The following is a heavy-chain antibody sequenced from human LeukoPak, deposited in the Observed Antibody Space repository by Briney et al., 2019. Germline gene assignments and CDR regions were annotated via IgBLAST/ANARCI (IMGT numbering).Heavy chain of an antibody. CDR3: ARVFGYGWFGELLDY. CDR1: GYTFTSYG. V-gene: IGHV1-69*06. D-gene: IGHD3-10*01. Sequence: ASVKVSCKASGYTFTSYGISWVRQAPGQGLEWMGGIIPIFGTANYAQKFQGRVTITADKSTSTAYMELSSLRSEDTAVYYCARVFGYGWFGELLDYWGQGTLVTVSS. J-gene: IGHJ4*02. CDR2: IIPIFGTA.